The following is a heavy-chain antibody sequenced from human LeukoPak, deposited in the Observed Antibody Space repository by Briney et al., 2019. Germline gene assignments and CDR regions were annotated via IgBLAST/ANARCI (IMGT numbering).Heavy chain of an antibody. CDR1: GYTFTSYA. CDR3: ASGGAARLGYYYYYMDV. CDR2: INTNTGNP. D-gene: IGHD6-6*01. Sequence: GASVKVSCKASGYTFTSYAMNWVRQAPGQGLEWMGWINTNTGNPTYAQGFTGRFVFSLDTSVCTAYLQISSLKAEDTAVYYCASGGAARLGYYYYYMDVWGKGTTVTVSS. V-gene: IGHV7-4-1*02. J-gene: IGHJ6*03.